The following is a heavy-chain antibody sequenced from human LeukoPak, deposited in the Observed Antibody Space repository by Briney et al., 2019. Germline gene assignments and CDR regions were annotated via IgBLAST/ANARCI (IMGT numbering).Heavy chain of an antibody. Sequence: PGGSLRLSWAASGFTFNNYSMNWVRQAPGKGLEWVSSISSSSSYIYYADSVKGRFTISRDNAKNSLYLQMKSLRAEDTAVYYCARDVVATITQDAFDIWGQGTMVTVSS. J-gene: IGHJ3*02. D-gene: IGHD5-12*01. V-gene: IGHV3-21*01. CDR2: ISSSSSYI. CDR1: GFTFNNYS. CDR3: ARDVVATITQDAFDI.